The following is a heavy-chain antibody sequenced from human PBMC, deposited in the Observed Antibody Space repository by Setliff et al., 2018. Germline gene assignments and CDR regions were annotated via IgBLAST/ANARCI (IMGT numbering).Heavy chain of an antibody. J-gene: IGHJ6*04. CDR1: GDSISRYY. CDR2: IQNGGNT. Sequence: SETLSLTCTVSGDSISRYYWSWIRQPPGKGLEWIGYIQNGGNTKYNPSLGSRITMSVDTSKNQFSLKLSSVTAADTAVYYCARHALSFDSAWDVWGKGTTVTVSS. CDR3: ARHALSFDSAWDV. V-gene: IGHV4-59*08. D-gene: IGHD3-9*01.